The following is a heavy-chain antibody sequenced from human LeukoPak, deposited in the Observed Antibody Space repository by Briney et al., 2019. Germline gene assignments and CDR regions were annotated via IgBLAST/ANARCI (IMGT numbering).Heavy chain of an antibody. CDR2: ISAYNGNT. J-gene: IGHJ1*01. D-gene: IGHD2-2*01. CDR3: AREYSSMWYGGWDFQH. Sequence: ASVKVSFKASGYTFNTYGISWVRQARGQGREGLGWISAYNGNTNYAQKFHGSVSVTTDTSTSKAYMELRSLRSDDTAVYYCAREYSSMWYGGWDFQHWGQGTLVTVSS. V-gene: IGHV1-18*04. CDR1: GYTFNTYG.